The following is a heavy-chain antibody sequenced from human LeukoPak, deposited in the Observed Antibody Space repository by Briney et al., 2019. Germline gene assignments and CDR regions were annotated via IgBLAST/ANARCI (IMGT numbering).Heavy chain of an antibody. J-gene: IGHJ4*02. CDR1: GFTFSSYA. CDR3: ARLGTGNYYLDY. CDR2: IGGSGGST. D-gene: IGHD3-10*01. Sequence: GGSLRLSCAASGFTFSSYAMSWVRQAPGKGLEWVSVIGGSGGSTYYADSVKGRFTISRDNSRNTLYLQMNSLRAEDTAVYYCARLGTGNYYLDYWGQGTLVTVSS. V-gene: IGHV3-23*01.